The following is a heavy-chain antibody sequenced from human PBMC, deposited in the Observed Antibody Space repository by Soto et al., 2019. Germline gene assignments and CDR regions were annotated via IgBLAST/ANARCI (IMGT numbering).Heavy chain of an antibody. V-gene: IGHV1-69*01. CDR2: IIPIFGTA. J-gene: IGHJ6*02. CDR3: SRGEMATPYSYYYGMDV. D-gene: IGHD5-12*01. CDR1: GGTFSSYA. Sequence: QVQLVQSGAEVKKPGSSVKVSCKASGGTFSSYAISWVRQAPGQGLEWMGGIIPIFGTANYAQKFQGRVTINADESTSTAYMELSSLRSEDTAVYYCSRGEMATPYSYYYGMDVWGQGTTVTVAS.